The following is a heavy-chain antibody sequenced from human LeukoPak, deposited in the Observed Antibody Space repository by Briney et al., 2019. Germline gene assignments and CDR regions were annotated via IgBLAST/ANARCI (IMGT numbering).Heavy chain of an antibody. V-gene: IGHV3-48*02. CDR1: GFTFSSYS. J-gene: IGHJ4*02. CDR3: AKSNTYRFDY. Sequence: GGSLRLSCAASGFTFSSYSMNWVRQAPGKGLEWLSYISSSSSIIYYADSVKGRFTISRDNAKNSLYLQMNSLRDEDTAVYYCAKSNTYRFDYWGQGTLVTVSS. CDR2: ISSSSSII. D-gene: IGHD4-11*01.